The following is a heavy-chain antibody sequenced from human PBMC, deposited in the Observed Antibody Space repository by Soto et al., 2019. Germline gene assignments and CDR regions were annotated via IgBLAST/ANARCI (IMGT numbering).Heavy chain of an antibody. D-gene: IGHD2-15*01. J-gene: IGHJ6*03. CDR3: ARYKGYCRGGSCYYYYYMDV. CDR2: ISTTGSTI. V-gene: IGHV3-48*01. CDR1: GFTFSTYS. Sequence: HPGGSLRLSCAASGFTFSTYSMNWVRQAPGKGLEWVSYISTTGSTIYYADSVKGRFTISRDNAKNSLYLQMTSLRAEDTAVYYCARYKGYCRGGSCYYYYYMDVWGKGTTVTVSS.